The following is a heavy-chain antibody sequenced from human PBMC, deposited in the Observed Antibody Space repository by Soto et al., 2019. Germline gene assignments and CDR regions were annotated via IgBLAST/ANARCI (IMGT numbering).Heavy chain of an antibody. CDR3: ARDEIRFSWAYGMDV. Sequence: QVQLVESGGGVVQPGRSLRLSCAASGFTFSSYAMHWVRQAPGKGLEWVAVISYDGSNKYYADSVKGRFTISRDNSKTPLYLQMNSLRAEDTAVYYCARDEIRFSWAYGMDVWGQGTTVTVSS. CDR2: ISYDGSNK. CDR1: GFTFSSYA. J-gene: IGHJ6*02. D-gene: IGHD3-3*01. V-gene: IGHV3-30-3*01.